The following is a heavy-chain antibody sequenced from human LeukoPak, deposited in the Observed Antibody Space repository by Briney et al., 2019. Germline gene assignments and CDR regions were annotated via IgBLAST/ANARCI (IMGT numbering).Heavy chain of an antibody. V-gene: IGHV3-30*18. J-gene: IGHJ4*02. CDR1: GFTFSTYN. CDR3: AKDLGYSNGHALGY. D-gene: IGHD5-18*01. CDR2: ISYDGSK. Sequence: GGSLRLSCAASGFTFSTYNMHWVRQAPGKGLEWVALISYDGSKYYADAVKGRFSISRDNSKNTLYLQMNNLRAEDTAVYYCAKDLGYSNGHALGYWGQGTLVTVSS.